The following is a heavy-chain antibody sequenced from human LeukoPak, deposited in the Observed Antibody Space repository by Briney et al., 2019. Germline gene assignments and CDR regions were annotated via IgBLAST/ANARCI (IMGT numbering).Heavy chain of an antibody. J-gene: IGHJ4*02. CDR1: GGSFSGYY. D-gene: IGHD6-19*01. V-gene: IGHV4-34*01. CDR3: ASPPRERYSSGWPEYYFDY. Sequence: SETLSLTCAVYGGSFSGYYWSWIRQPPGKGLEWIGEINHSGSTNYNPSLKSRVTISVDTSKNQFSLKLSSVTAADTAVYYCASPPRERYSSGWPEYYFDYWGQGTLVTVSS. CDR2: INHSGST.